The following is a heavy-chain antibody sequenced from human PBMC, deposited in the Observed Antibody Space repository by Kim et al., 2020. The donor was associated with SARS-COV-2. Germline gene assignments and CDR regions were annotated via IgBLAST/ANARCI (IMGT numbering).Heavy chain of an antibody. CDR2: VCGDDRGT. V-gene: IGHV3-23*01. CDR3: ARARSGSCGRQLVF. D-gene: IGHD3-10*01. J-gene: IGHJ4*02. Sequence: GGSLRLSCGASGFTLGSHGMAWVRQAPGKGLEWVSSVCGDDRGTYYADSMKGRFTISRDNSKNTLYLQMYGLRAEATAKCYRARARSGSCGRQLVFWGQGTLVNVS. CDR1: GFTLGSHG.